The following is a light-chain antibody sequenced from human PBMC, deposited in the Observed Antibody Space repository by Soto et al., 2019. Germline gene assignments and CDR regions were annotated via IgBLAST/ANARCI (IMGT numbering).Light chain of an antibody. Sequence: DIQMTQSPSSVSASVGDRVTITCRASQDISDWLAWYQQKPGKAPKLLIYTASSLQSGVPSRFSGSGSGTVFTLTISSLQPEGFATYYCQQANSFPYTFGQGTKVEI. V-gene: IGKV1-12*01. CDR3: QQANSFPYT. CDR2: TAS. J-gene: IGKJ2*01. CDR1: QDISDW.